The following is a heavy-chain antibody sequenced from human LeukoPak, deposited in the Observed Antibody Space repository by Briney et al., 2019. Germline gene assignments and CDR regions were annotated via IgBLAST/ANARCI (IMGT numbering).Heavy chain of an antibody. CDR2: IYYSGST. J-gene: IGHJ4*02. V-gene: IGHV4-39*07. CDR3: ATDNSYGSGSYYT. CDR1: GGSISSSGYY. D-gene: IGHD3-10*01. Sequence: KPSETLSLTCTVSGGSISSSGYYWGWIRQPPGKGLEWIGSIYYSGSTYYNPSLKSRVTISVDTSKNQFSLKLSSVTAADTAVYYCATDNSYGSGSYYTWGQGTLVTVSS.